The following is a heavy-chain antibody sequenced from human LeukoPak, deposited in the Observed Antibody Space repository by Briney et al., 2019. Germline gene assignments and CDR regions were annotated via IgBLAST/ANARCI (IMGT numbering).Heavy chain of an antibody. CDR3: ARDYCSSTSCYAPDY. V-gene: IGHV1-18*01. D-gene: IGHD2-2*01. CDR1: GYTFTSYG. J-gene: IGHJ4*02. CDR2: ISAYNGNT. Sequence: ASVKVSCKASGYTFTSYGISWVRQAPGQGLEWMGWISAYNGNTNYAQKLQGRVTMTTDTSTSTAYMELRSLRSDDTAVYYCARDYCSSTSCYAPDYWGQGTLVTVSS.